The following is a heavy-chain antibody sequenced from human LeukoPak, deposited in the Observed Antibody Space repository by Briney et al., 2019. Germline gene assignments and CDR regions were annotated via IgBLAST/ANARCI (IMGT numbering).Heavy chain of an antibody. CDR3: ARRGSAATRPFDYYYYYMDV. CDR1: GGTFSSYA. Sequence: GASVKVSCKASGGTFSSYAISWVRQAPGQGLEWMGGIIPIFGTANYAQKFQGRVTITADESTSTAYMELSSLRSEDTAVYYCARRGSAATRPFDYYYYYMDVWGKGTTVTVSS. CDR2: IIPIFGTA. J-gene: IGHJ6*03. V-gene: IGHV1-69*13. D-gene: IGHD2-15*01.